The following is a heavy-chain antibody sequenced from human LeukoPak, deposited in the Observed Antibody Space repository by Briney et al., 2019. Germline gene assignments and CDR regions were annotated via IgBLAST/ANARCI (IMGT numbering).Heavy chain of an antibody. D-gene: IGHD3-22*01. CDR1: GFTFSSYG. CDR2: ISYDGSNK. Sequence: GGSLRLSCAASGFTFSSYGMHWVRQAPGKGLEWVAVISYDGSNKYYADSVKGRFTISSDNSKNTLYLQMNSLRAEDTAVYYCAKDFSRGYNAFDIWGQGTMVTVSS. V-gene: IGHV3-30*18. J-gene: IGHJ3*02. CDR3: AKDFSRGYNAFDI.